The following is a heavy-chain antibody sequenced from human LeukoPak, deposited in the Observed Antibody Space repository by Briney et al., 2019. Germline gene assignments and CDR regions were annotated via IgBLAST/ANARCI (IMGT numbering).Heavy chain of an antibody. CDR1: GYTFTNYA. V-gene: IGHV7-4-1*02. CDR3: ARDGSGRDTQYYYYMDV. Sequence: ASVKVSCKASGYTFTNYAMNWVRQAPGQGLEWMGWINTNTGNPTYAQGFTGRFVFSLDTSVSTAYLQISSLKAEDTAVYYCARDGSGRDTQYYYYMDVWGKGTTVTVSS. CDR2: INTNTGNP. J-gene: IGHJ6*03. D-gene: IGHD3-10*01.